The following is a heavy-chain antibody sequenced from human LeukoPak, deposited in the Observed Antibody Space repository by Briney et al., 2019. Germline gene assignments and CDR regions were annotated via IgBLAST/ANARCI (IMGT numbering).Heavy chain of an antibody. J-gene: IGHJ4*02. CDR2: IYYSGST. D-gene: IGHD6-13*01. CDR3: ARVGIGQQLVRGYFDY. Sequence: SQTLSLTCTVSGGSISSSSYYWSWIRQPPGKGLEWIGSIYYSGSTYYNPSPRSRVTISVDTSKNQFSLKLSSVTAADTAVYYCARVGIGQQLVRGYFDYWGQGTLVTVSS. V-gene: IGHV4-39*07. CDR1: GGSISSSSYY.